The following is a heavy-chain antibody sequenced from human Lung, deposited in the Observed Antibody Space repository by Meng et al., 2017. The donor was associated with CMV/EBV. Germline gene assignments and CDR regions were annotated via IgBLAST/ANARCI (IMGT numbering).Heavy chain of an antibody. J-gene: IGHJ3*01. CDR2: IIPTFRTP. CDR3: ARGPFRPEAFHV. CDR1: RGTLTNFA. D-gene: IGHD1-14*01. V-gene: IGHV1-69*05. Sequence: SVXVSXXASRGTLTNFAINWVRQAPGQGLQWLGGIIPTFRTPHYAQKFQGRVAITTDEPMTTVYMELSSLKFDDTAVYYCARGPFRPEAFHVWGQGTVVTVSS.